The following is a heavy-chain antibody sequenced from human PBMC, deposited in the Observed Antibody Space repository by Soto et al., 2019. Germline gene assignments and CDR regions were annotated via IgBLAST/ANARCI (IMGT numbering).Heavy chain of an antibody. J-gene: IGHJ6*03. CDR3: AKYPPLLTGYYVSNYYYYMDV. CDR2: ISGSGGST. D-gene: IGHD3-9*01. CDR1: GFTFSSYA. Sequence: GGSLRLSCAASGFTFSSYAMSWVRQAPGKGLEWVSAISGSGGSTYYADSVKGRFTISRDNSKNTLYLQMNSLRAEDTAVYYCAKYPPLLTGYYVSNYYYYMDVWGKGTTVTVSS. V-gene: IGHV3-23*01.